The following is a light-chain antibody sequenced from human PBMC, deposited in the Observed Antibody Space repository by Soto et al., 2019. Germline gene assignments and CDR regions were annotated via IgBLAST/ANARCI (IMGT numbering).Light chain of an antibody. J-gene: IGKJ1*01. Sequence: ENVLTQSPGTLSLSPGERATLSCRASQSVSSNFLAWYQQKPCQAPRLLIYGASNRATGIPDRFSGSGSGTDFTLTISSLEPEDFAVYYCQQYDSSPRTFGQGIKVEIK. CDR3: QQYDSSPRT. CDR2: GAS. CDR1: QSVSSNF. V-gene: IGKV3-20*01.